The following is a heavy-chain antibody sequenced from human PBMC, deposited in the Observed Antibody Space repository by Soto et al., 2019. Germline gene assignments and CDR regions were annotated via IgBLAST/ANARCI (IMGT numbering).Heavy chain of an antibody. CDR3: ASTKHIAYDLGGRST. CDR1: GGTFSGYT. Sequence: SVKVSFKDSGGTFSGYTITWVRQAPGQGLEWMGRIIPFLDKTNHAQTFQGRVTITADKSTNTAYVELGSLSSEDTAVYYCASTKHIAYDLGGRSTWGQGTLVTVSS. V-gene: IGHV1-69*02. D-gene: IGHD5-12*01. CDR2: IIPFLDKT. J-gene: IGHJ4*02.